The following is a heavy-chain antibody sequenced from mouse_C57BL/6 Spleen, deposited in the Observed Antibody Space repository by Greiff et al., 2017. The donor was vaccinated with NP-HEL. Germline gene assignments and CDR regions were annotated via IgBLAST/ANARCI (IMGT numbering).Heavy chain of an antibody. CDR1: GYTFTSYG. J-gene: IGHJ2*01. CDR2: IYPRSGNT. Sequence: LQESGAELARPGASVKLSCKASGYTFTSYGISWVKQRTGQGLEWIGEIYPRSGNTYYNEKFKGKATLTADKSSSTAYMELRSLTYEDSAVYFCASWGYYGSSPYYFDYWGQGTTLTVSS. V-gene: IGHV1-81*01. D-gene: IGHD1-1*01. CDR3: ASWGYYGSSPYYFDY.